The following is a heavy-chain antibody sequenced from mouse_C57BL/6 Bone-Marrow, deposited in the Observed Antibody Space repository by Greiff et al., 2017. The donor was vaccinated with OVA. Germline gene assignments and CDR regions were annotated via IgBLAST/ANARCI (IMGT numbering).Heavy chain of an antibody. Sequence: QVQLQQSGAELMKPGASVKLSCKATGYTFTGYWIEWVKQRPGHGLEWIGEILPGSGSTNYNEKFKGKATFTADTSSNTAYMQLSSLTTEDSAIYYGARPYITTVVARYYFDYWGQGTTLTVSS. CDR1: GYTFTGYW. V-gene: IGHV1-9*01. J-gene: IGHJ2*01. CDR3: ARPYITTVVARYYFDY. CDR2: ILPGSGST. D-gene: IGHD1-1*01.